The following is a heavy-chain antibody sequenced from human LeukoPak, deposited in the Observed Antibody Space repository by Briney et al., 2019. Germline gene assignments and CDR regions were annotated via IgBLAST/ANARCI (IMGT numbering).Heavy chain of an antibody. CDR3: ASGYYDSSGYYYFAFDI. V-gene: IGHV4-38-2*01. CDR1: DYSISSGYH. Sequence: SETLSLTCAVSDYSISSGYHWAWIRQSPGKGLEWIGSMSHSGSTYYNPSLKSRVTISVDTSKNQFSVKPSSVSAADTAVYYCASGYYDSSGYYYFAFDIWGQGTMVTVSS. D-gene: IGHD3-22*01. J-gene: IGHJ3*02. CDR2: MSHSGST.